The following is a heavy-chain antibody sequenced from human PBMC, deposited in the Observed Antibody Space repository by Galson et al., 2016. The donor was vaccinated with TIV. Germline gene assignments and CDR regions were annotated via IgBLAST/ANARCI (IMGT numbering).Heavy chain of an antibody. CDR2: IIPIIGII. D-gene: IGHD3-22*01. J-gene: IGHJ4*02. Sequence: SVKVSCKASGGTSIRYAITWVRQAPGQGLEWMGRIIPIIGIINYAQNFQGRVTITADQFTSTVYMELSSLRSEDTAVYYCARPRGYSNGYYLPLDYWGQGTLLTVSS. CDR1: GGTSIRYA. CDR3: ARPRGYSNGYYLPLDY. V-gene: IGHV1-69*04.